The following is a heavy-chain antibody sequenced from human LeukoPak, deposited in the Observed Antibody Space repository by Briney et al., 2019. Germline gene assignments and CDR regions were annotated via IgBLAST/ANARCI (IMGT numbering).Heavy chain of an antibody. J-gene: IGHJ4*02. Sequence: PSETLSLTCAVYGGSFSGHYWTWIRQPPGMGLEWIEEINDSGSTTYNPSLNTRVTISVDTSKNQISLKLSSVTAADTAVYYCARPRYGSGSLDSWGQGTLVTVSS. CDR1: GGSFSGHY. CDR2: INDSGST. D-gene: IGHD3-10*01. CDR3: ARPRYGSGSLDS. V-gene: IGHV4-34*01.